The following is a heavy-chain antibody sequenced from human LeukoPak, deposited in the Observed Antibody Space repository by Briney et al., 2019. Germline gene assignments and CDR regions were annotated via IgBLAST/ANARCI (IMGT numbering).Heavy chain of an antibody. V-gene: IGHV1-2*02. CDR1: GYTFTDYY. J-gene: IGHJ4*02. Sequence: ASVKVSCKASGYTFTDYYMHWVRQAPGQGLEWMGWINPNSGGTNYAQKFQGRVTMTRDTSISTAYMELSRLRSDDTAVYYCARGTTGTTRCLDYWGQGTLVTVSS. D-gene: IGHD1-7*01. CDR3: ARGTTGTTRCLDY. CDR2: INPNSGGT.